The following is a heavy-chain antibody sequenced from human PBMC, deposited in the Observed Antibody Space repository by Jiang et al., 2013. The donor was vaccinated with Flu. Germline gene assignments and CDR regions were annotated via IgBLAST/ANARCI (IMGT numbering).Heavy chain of an antibody. CDR2: INPSGGST. CDR3: ARDGSGDYYFDY. V-gene: IGHV1-46*01. D-gene: IGHD6-19*01. J-gene: IGHJ4*02. Sequence: EWMGIINPSGGSTSYAQKFQGRVTMTRDTSTSTVYMELSSLRSEDTAVYYCARDGSGDYYFDYWGQGTLVTVSS.